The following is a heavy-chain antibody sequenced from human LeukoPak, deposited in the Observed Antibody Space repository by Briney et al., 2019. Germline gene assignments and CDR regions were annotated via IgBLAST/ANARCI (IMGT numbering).Heavy chain of an antibody. D-gene: IGHD3-10*01. V-gene: IGHV6-1*01. CDR2: TYYRSKWYN. CDR3: ARAPIDYYATPDAFDI. J-gene: IGHJ3*02. CDR1: GDSVSSNSAA. Sequence: SQTLSLTCAISGDSVSSNSAAWNWIRQSPSRGLEWLGRTYYRSKWYNDYAVSVKSRITINPDTSKIQFSLQLNSVTPEDTAVYYCARAPIDYYATPDAFDIWGQGTMVTVSS.